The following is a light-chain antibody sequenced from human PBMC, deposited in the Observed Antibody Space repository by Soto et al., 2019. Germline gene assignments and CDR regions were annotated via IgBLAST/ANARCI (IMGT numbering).Light chain of an antibody. V-gene: IGKV3-20*01. Sequence: EIVLTQSPGTLSLSPGERATLSCRASQSVSSSSLAWYQQKRGQAPRLLIHDASSRATGIPDRFSGSGSGTDFTLTISRLETEDFAVYYCQQYGGSPRTFGKGTKVEVK. CDR2: DAS. J-gene: IGKJ1*01. CDR1: QSVSSSS. CDR3: QQYGGSPRT.